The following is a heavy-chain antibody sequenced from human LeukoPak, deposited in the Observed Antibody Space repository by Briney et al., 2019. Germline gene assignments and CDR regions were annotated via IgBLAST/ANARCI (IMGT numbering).Heavy chain of an antibody. D-gene: IGHD6-13*01. J-gene: IGHJ4*02. CDR1: GFTFSSYA. CDR3: ARDRSSSWYETFDY. CDR2: IPYDGSNK. V-gene: IGHV3-30-3*01. Sequence: GGSLRLSCAASGFTFSSYAMHWVRQAPGKGLEWVAVIPYDGSNKYYADSVKGRFTISRDNSKNTLYLQMNSLRAEDTAVYYCARDRSSSWYETFDYWGQGTLVTVSS.